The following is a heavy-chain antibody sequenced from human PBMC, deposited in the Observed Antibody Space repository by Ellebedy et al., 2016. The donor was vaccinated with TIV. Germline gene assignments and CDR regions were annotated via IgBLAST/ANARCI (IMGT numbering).Heavy chain of an antibody. V-gene: IGHV3-21*01. CDR2: ITSGSSFI. D-gene: IGHD3-22*01. CDR3: ARVVVINPRGYYYGMDV. Sequence: GESLKISXASPGFTFSTYSMNCVRLAPGKGLEWVSCITSGSSFIYYADSLKGRFTISRDNAKNSLYLQLNSLRAEDTAVYYCARVVVINPRGYYYGMDVWGQGTTVTVSS. CDR1: GFTFSTYS. J-gene: IGHJ6*02.